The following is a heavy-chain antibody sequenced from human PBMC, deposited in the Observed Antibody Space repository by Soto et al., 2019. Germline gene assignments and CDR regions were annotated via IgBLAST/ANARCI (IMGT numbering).Heavy chain of an antibody. CDR1: GFTFSSYW. CDR2: IKQDGSEK. Sequence: GGSLRLSCAASGFTFSSYWMSWVRQAPGKGLEWVANIKQDGSEKYYVDSVKGRFTISRDNAKNSLYLQMNSLRAEDTAVYYCATDIVVVVAATNYWGQGTLVTVSS. J-gene: IGHJ4*02. D-gene: IGHD2-15*01. CDR3: ATDIVVVVAATNY. V-gene: IGHV3-7*03.